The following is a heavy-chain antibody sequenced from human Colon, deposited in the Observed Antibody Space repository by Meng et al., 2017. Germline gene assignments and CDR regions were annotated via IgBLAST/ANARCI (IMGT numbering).Heavy chain of an antibody. CDR1: GGSISSGGFY. V-gene: IGHV4-31*03. D-gene: IGHD4-17*01. CDR3: ARTNYGDYNWFDP. Sequence: VQLRGLGPGLVKPSQTLSLTCTVSGGSISSGGFYWSWIRQHPGKGLEWIGYIYYSGSTYYNPSLRSRVAISIDTSKNQFSLKLTSVTAADTAVYFCARTNYGDYNWFDPWGQGTLVTVSS. J-gene: IGHJ5*02. CDR2: IYYSGST.